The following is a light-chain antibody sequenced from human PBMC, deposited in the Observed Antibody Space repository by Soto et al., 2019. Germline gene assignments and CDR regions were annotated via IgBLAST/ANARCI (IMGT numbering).Light chain of an antibody. Sequence: DIQMTQSPSTLSASVGERVTITCRASQSISSWLAWYQQKPGKAPKLLIYKASSLESGVPSRLSGSGSGTEFTITISSMKPDDFATYYCQQYNSYSRTFGHGTKVDIK. CDR2: KAS. V-gene: IGKV1-5*03. J-gene: IGKJ1*01. CDR1: QSISSW. CDR3: QQYNSYSRT.